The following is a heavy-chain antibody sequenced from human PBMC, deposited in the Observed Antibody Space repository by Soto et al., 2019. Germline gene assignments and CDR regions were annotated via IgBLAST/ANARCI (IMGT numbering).Heavy chain of an antibody. CDR1: GDSVSSNSAA. D-gene: IGHD6-6*01. J-gene: IGHJ5*02. V-gene: IGHV6-1*01. CDR3: AREGAARPVWNWFDP. CDR2: TYYRSKWYN. Sequence: KQSQTLSLTCAISGDSVSSNSAAWNWIRQSPSRGLEWLGRTYYRSKWYNDYAVSVKSRITINPDTSKNQFSLQLNSVTPEDTAVYYCAREGAARPVWNWFDPWGQGTLVTVSS.